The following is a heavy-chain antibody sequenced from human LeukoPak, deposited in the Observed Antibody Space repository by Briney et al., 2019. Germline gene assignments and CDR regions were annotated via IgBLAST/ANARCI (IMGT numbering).Heavy chain of an antibody. CDR2: INHSGST. V-gene: IGHV4-34*01. Sequence: KPSETLSPTCAVYGGSFSGYYWSWIRQPPGKGLEWIGEINHSGSTNYNPSLKSRVTISVDTSKNQFSLKLSSVTAADTAVYYCARAACSSTSCFPRRYYYGMDVWGQGTTVTVSS. CDR1: GGSFSGYY. CDR3: ARAACSSTSCFPRRYYYGMDV. D-gene: IGHD2-2*01. J-gene: IGHJ6*02.